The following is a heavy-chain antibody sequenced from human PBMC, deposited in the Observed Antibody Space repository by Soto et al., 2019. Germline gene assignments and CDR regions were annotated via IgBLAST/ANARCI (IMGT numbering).Heavy chain of an antibody. V-gene: IGHV4-31*03. J-gene: IGHJ4*02. Sequence: SETLSLTCTVSGGSISSGGYYWSWIRQHPGKGLEWIGYIYYSGSTYYNPSLKSRVTISVDTSKNQFSLKLSSVTAADTAVYYCARGLGEVVVNIWGVYFDYWGQGTLVTVS. CDR2: IYYSGST. D-gene: IGHD3-22*01. CDR3: ARGLGEVVVNIWGVYFDY. CDR1: GGSISSGGYY.